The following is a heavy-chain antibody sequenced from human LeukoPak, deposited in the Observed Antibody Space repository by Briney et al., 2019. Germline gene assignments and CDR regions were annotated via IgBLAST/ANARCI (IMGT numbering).Heavy chain of an antibody. CDR1: GFTFRTYA. J-gene: IGHJ4*02. D-gene: IGHD6-13*01. V-gene: IGHV3-30*04. CDR3: ARTCGAEEQCSSWTYYFDY. CDR2: ISYDGSNK. Sequence: GGSLRLSCAASGFTFRTYAMHWVRQAPGKGLEWVAVISYDGSNKYYADSVKGRFTISRDNSKNTLYLQMNSLRAEDTAVYYCARTCGAEEQCSSWTYYFDYWGQGTLVTVSS.